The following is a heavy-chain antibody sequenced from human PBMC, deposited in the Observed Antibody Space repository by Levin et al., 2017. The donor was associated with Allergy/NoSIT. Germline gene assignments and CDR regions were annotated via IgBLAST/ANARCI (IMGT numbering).Heavy chain of an antibody. J-gene: IGHJ6*02. Sequence: ASVKVSCKASGYTFTSYAMHWVRQAPGQRLEWMGWINAGNGNTKYSQKFQGRVTITRDTSASTAYMELSSLRSEDTAVYYCARGPSETTPIYYYYYGMDVWGQGTTVTVSS. V-gene: IGHV1-3*01. D-gene: IGHD1-1*01. CDR3: ARGPSETTPIYYYYYGMDV. CDR2: INAGNGNT. CDR1: GYTFTSYA.